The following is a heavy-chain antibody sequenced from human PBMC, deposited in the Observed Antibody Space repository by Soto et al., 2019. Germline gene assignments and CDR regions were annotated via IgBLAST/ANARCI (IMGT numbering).Heavy chain of an antibody. D-gene: IGHD4-4*01. V-gene: IGHV1-8*01. Sequence: QVPLVQSGAEVKKPGASVKVSCKASGYTFTSYDINWVRQATGQGLEWMGWMNPNSGNTGYAQKFQGRVTMTRNTSISTAYMELSSLRSEDTAVYYCARVSYSNYPYYYYYMDVWGKGTTVTVSS. CDR3: ARVSYSNYPYYYYYMDV. CDR1: GYTFTSYD. CDR2: MNPNSGNT. J-gene: IGHJ6*03.